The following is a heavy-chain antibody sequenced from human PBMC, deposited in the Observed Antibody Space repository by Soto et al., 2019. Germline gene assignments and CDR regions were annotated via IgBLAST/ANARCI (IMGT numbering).Heavy chain of an antibody. Sequence: SETLSLTCTVSGGSISSYYWSWIRQPPGKGLEWIGYIYYSGSTNYNPSLKSRVTISVDTSKNQFSLKLSSVTAADTAVYYCARQANSGYDYGSFFDYWGQGTLVTVSS. V-gene: IGHV4-59*08. CDR2: IYYSGST. D-gene: IGHD5-12*01. CDR3: ARQANSGYDYGSFFDY. CDR1: GGSISSYY. J-gene: IGHJ4*02.